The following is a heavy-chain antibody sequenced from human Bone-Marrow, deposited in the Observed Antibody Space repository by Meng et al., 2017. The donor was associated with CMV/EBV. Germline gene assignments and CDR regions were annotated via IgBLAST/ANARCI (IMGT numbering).Heavy chain of an antibody. CDR2: INSDGSST. V-gene: IGHV3-74*01. J-gene: IGHJ6*02. CDR3: AREYYDFWSGPLDYYYYGMDV. CDR1: GFTFSSYW. Sequence: GESLKISCAASGFTFSSYWMHWVRQAPGKGLVWVSRINSDGSSTSYADSVKGRFTISRDNAKNTLYLQMNSLRAEDTAVYYCAREYYDFWSGPLDYYYYGMDVWGQGITVTVSS. D-gene: IGHD3-3*01.